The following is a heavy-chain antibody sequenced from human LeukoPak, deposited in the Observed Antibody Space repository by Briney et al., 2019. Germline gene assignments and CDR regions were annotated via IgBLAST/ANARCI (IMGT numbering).Heavy chain of an antibody. CDR3: ASDCSGGRCYGDS. CDR1: GYSFTSYW. CDR2: IDPSDSYT. D-gene: IGHD2-15*01. J-gene: IGHJ4*02. Sequence: GESLKISCKGSGYSFTSYWISWVRQMPGKGLEWMGRIDPSDSYTNYSQSFRGHVTISADKSISTAYLQWSSLTASDTALYYCASDCSGGRCYGDSWGQGTLVTVSS. V-gene: IGHV5-10-1*01.